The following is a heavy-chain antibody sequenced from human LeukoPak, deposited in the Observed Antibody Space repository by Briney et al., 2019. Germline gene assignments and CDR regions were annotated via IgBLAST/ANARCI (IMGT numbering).Heavy chain of an antibody. Sequence: PGGSLRLSCAASGFTFSSDVMSWVRQAPGKGLEWVSAISGSGGRSYYADSVKGRFTISRDNSKNTLYLQMNSLRAEDTAVYYCARDSRPYYYGSGKMGPNYYYYYMDVWGKGTTVTISS. CDR3: ARDSRPYYYGSGKMGPNYYYYYMDV. CDR1: GFTFSSDV. CDR2: ISGSGGRS. J-gene: IGHJ6*03. V-gene: IGHV3-23*01. D-gene: IGHD3-10*01.